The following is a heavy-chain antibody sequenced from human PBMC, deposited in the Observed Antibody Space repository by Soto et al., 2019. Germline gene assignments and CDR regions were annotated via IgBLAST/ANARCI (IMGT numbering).Heavy chain of an antibody. CDR2: INSDGSST. Sequence: EVQLVESGGGLVQPGGSLRLSCAASGFTFSSYWMHWVRQALGKGLVWVSRINSDGSSTSYADSVKGRFTISRDNAKNTLYLQMNSLRAEDTAVYYCARDPMGGGWYDHYYGMDVWGQGTTVTVSS. J-gene: IGHJ6*02. D-gene: IGHD6-19*01. V-gene: IGHV3-74*01. CDR1: GFTFSSYW. CDR3: ARDPMGGGWYDHYYGMDV.